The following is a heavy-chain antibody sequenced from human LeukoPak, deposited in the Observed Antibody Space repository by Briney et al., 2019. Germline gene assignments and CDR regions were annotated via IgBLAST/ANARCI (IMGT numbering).Heavy chain of an antibody. J-gene: IGHJ5*02. D-gene: IGHD5-18*01. CDR1: GGSISSSSYY. CDR3: ARQLGDTANWFDP. Sequence: SETLSLTCTVSGGSISSSSYYWGWIRQPPGKGLEWIGSIYYSGSTYYNPSLNSRVTISVDTSKNQFSLKLSSVTAADTAVYYCARQLGDTANWFDPWGQGTLVTVSS. V-gene: IGHV4-39*01. CDR2: IYYSGST.